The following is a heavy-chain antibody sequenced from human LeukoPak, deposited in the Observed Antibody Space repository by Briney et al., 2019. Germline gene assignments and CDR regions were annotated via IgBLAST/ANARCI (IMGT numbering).Heavy chain of an antibody. CDR3: ARLQRYVSDYYYGMDV. V-gene: IGHV3-30-3*01. CDR2: ISYDGSNK. D-gene: IGHD5-24*01. CDR1: GFTFSSYA. J-gene: IGHJ6*02. Sequence: GGSLRLSCAASGFTFSSYAMHWVRQAPGKGLEWVAVISYDGSNKYYADSVKGRFTISRDNSKNTLYLQMNSLRAEDTAVYYCARLQRYVSDYYYGMDVWGQGTTVTVSS.